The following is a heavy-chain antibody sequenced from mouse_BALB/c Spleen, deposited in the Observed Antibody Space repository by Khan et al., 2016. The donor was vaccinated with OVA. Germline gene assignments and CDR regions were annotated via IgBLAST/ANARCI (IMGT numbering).Heavy chain of an antibody. CDR1: GYSITSDYA. V-gene: IGHV3-2*02. D-gene: IGHD1-1*01. CDR3: ARIYGGEVEY. J-gene: IGHJ2*01. CDR2: ISYSGNT. Sequence: EVQLQESGPGLVKPSQSLSLTCTATGYSITSDYAWYWIRQFPGNILECMGFISYSGNTKYNPSLKSRISITRDTSTNPFFLQLNSVTTEDTATYYCARIYGGEVEYWGQGTTLTVSS.